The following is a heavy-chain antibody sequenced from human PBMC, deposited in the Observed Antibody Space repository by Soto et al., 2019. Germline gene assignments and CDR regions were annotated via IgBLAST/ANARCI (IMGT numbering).Heavy chain of an antibody. D-gene: IGHD1-1*01. CDR1: GFTFSSYS. V-gene: IGHV3-21*01. Sequence: GGSLRLSCAASGFTFSSYSMNWVRQAPGKGLEWVSSISSSSSYIYYAVSVKGRFTIARDNAKNSLYLQMNSLRAVDAAVYNCASLKTGNDAFDIWGQGTMDTISS. CDR2: ISSSSSYI. CDR3: ASLKTGNDAFDI. J-gene: IGHJ3*02.